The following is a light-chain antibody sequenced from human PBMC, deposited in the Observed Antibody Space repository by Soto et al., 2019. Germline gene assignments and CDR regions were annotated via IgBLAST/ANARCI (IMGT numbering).Light chain of an antibody. J-gene: IGLJ2*01. CDR1: SSDVGSYNF. V-gene: IGLV2-14*03. Sequence: QSALTQPAYVSGSPGQSITISCTGTSSDVGSYNFVSWYQQHPGKAPKLMIYDVTNRPSGVSSRFSGSKSGNTASLAISGRQAEDEADYHCSSYTGSNTLVFGGGTKLTVL. CDR3: SSYTGSNTLV. CDR2: DVT.